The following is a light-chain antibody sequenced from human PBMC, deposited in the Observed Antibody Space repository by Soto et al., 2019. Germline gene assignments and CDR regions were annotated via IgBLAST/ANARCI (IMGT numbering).Light chain of an antibody. V-gene: IGKV1-5*01. Sequence: DIQMTQSPSTVSAFVGDRVAITCRASQNINSWLAWYQQKPGSAPRVLIYDASNLESGVPSRFSGSRLETEFTLTISSLQPDDFATDYCQQYDTYWTFGQGTKVEMK. CDR3: QQYDTYWT. CDR2: DAS. J-gene: IGKJ1*01. CDR1: QNINSW.